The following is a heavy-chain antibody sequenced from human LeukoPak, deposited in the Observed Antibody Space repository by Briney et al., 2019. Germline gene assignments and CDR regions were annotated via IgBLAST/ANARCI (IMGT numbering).Heavy chain of an antibody. Sequence: GSLRLSCAASGFTVSTNYMNWVRQAPGKGLEWVSAIYSGGNTYYADSVKGRFTISRDNSKNTLYLQMNSLRADDTAVYYCARGYYYDSSGYYLVYWGQGTLVTVSS. J-gene: IGHJ4*02. D-gene: IGHD3-22*01. V-gene: IGHV3-66*01. CDR3: ARGYYYDSSGYYLVY. CDR1: GFTVSTNY. CDR2: IYSGGNT.